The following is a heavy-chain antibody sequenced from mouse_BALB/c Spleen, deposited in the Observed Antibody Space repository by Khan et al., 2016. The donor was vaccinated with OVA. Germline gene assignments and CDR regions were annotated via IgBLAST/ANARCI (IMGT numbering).Heavy chain of an antibody. Sequence: EVQLQESGPDLVKPSQSLSLTCTVTDYSITSGYGWHWIRQFPGNKLEWMGCLHSSGTTNYNPSLKSRTSITRDTSKNQFFLQLNSVTPEDTATYFCARWEFYRVDSYFDYWDQGTTLTVSS. CDR2: LHSSGTT. V-gene: IGHV3-1*02. J-gene: IGHJ2*01. D-gene: IGHD2-14*01. CDR3: ARWEFYRVDSYFDY. CDR1: DYSITSGYG.